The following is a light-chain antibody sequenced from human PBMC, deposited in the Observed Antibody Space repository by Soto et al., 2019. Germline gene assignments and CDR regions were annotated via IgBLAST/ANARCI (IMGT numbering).Light chain of an antibody. J-gene: IGKJ5*01. Sequence: EIVMTQSPATLSVSPGERSTLSCMAIQSVNSKYLAWYQQKPGKAPRLLIYGISKRATDIPDRFSGSGSGTEFTLTISSLQPEDFETYYCQQHGQWPITFGQGTRLEIK. CDR1: QSVNSKY. V-gene: IGKV3D-15*01. CDR3: QQHGQWPIT. CDR2: GIS.